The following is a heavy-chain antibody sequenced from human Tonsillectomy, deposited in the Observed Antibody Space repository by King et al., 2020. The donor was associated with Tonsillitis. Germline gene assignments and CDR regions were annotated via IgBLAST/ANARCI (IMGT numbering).Heavy chain of an antibody. CDR3: AREFGELVYDNWFDP. Sequence: VQLVESGGGLVQPGESLRLSCAASGFTFSNHAMSWVRQAPGKGLEWVSGMSGSGDSSYYADSVKGRFIMSRDNSKNTLYLQMKSLRADDTAVYYCAREFGELVYDNWFDPWAREPWSPSPQ. CDR2: MSGSGDSS. V-gene: IGHV3-23*04. D-gene: IGHD3-10*01. J-gene: IGHJ5*02. CDR1: GFTFSNHA.